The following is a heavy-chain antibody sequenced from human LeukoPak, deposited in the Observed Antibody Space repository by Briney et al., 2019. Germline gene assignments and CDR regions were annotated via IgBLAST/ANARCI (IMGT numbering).Heavy chain of an antibody. CDR3: ARGPGEIIYYYYYMDV. J-gene: IGHJ6*03. V-gene: IGHV1-8*01. CDR1: GYTFTSYD. Sequence: ASDNVSCKASGYTFTSYDINWVRQATGQGLEWMGWMNPNSGNTGYAQKFQGRVTMTRNTSISTAYMELSSLRSEDTAVYYCARGPGEIIYYYYYMDVWGKGTTVTVSS. CDR2: MNPNSGNT. D-gene: IGHD3-10*01.